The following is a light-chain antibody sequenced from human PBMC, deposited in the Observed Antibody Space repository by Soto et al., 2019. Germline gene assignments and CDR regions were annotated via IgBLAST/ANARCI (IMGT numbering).Light chain of an antibody. CDR1: QSISSW. Sequence: DIQMTQSPSTLSASAGDRVTITCRASQSISSWLAWYQQKPGKAPKLLIHKASTLESGVPSRFSGTESGTDFTLTISSLQPDDFATYYCQQYKTYPWTFGQGTKVEIK. CDR2: KAS. V-gene: IGKV1-5*03. CDR3: QQYKTYPWT. J-gene: IGKJ1*01.